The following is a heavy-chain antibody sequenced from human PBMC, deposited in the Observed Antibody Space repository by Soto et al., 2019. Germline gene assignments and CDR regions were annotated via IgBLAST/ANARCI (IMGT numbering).Heavy chain of an antibody. CDR1: GYTLTSYG. V-gene: IGHV1-18*01. Sequence: QVQLVQSGAEVKKPGASVKVSCKASGYTLTSYGISWVRQAPGQGLEWMGWISAYNVNTNYAQKLQGRVTMTTDTSTSTAYVELRSLRSDGTAVYYCASAKYDSSGYYLHWGQGTLVTVSS. CDR2: ISAYNVNT. CDR3: ASAKYDSSGYYLH. J-gene: IGHJ4*02. D-gene: IGHD3-22*01.